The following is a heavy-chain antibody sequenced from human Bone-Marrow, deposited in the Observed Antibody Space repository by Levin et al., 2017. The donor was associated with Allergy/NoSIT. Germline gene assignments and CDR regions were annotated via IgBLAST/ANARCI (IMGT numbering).Heavy chain of an antibody. CDR1: GFTFSSYT. D-gene: IGHD6-19*01. CDR2: ISGSGNYI. V-gene: IGHV3-21*01. J-gene: IGHJ5*02. Sequence: GGSLRLSCAASGFTFSSYTMDWVRQAPGKGLEWLSSISGSGNYIYYADSVKGRFTISRDNAKNSLYLQMNSLRAEDTAVYYCARESGYSSDWSFPQPPGWFDPWGQGTLVTVSS. CDR3: ARESGYSSDWSFPQPPGWFDP.